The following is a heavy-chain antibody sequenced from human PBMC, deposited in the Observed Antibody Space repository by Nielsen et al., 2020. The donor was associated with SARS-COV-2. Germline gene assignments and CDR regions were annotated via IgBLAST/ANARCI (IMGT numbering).Heavy chain of an antibody. V-gene: IGHV1-46*01. D-gene: IGHD5-12*01. CDR2: INPSGGST. CDR3: ARIRRGYSGYDLGRGAFDI. Sequence: WVRQAPGQGLGWMGIINPSGGSTSYAQKFQGRVTMTRDTSTSTVYMELSSLRSEDTAVYYCARIRRGYSGYDLGRGAFDIWGQGTMVTVSS. J-gene: IGHJ3*02.